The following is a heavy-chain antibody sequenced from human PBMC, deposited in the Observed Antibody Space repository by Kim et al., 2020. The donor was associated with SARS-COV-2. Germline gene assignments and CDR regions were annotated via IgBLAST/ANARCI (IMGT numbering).Heavy chain of an antibody. D-gene: IGHD5-12*01. CDR2: IYYSGST. V-gene: IGHV4-39*01. Sequence: SETLSLTCTVSGGSISSSTYYWGWIRQPPGKGLEWIGCIYYSGSTYYNPSLKSRVTISVDTSKNQFSLNLSSVTAADTAVYYCARHSLTRDGYNYTHYYYYCGMDCWGEGTTVTVSS. CDR3: ARHSLTRDGYNYTHYYYYCGMDC. CDR1: GGSISSSTYY. J-gene: IGHJ6*04.